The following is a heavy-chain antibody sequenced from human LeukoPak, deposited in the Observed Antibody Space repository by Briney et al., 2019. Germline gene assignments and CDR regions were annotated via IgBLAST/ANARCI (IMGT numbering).Heavy chain of an antibody. CDR3: ARGDRAVVTPYYFDY. CDR1: GGPFSGYY. CDR2: INHSGST. V-gene: IGHV4-34*01. J-gene: IGHJ4*02. Sequence: PSETLSLTCAVYGGPFSGYYWSWIRQPPGKGLEWIGEINHSGSTNYNPSLKSRVTISVDTSKNQFSLKLSSVTAADTAVYYCARGDRAVVTPYYFDYWGQGTLVTVSS. D-gene: IGHD2-21*02.